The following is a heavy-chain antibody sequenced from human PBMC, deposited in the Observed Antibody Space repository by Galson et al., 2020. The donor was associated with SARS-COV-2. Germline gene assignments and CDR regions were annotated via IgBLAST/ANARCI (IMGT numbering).Heavy chain of an antibody. CDR3: ARAYGDYGFVYYYYGMDV. Sequence: GGSPKLHCAAPGFTLRSYSIHRVRQAPGKGQERVAAISYEGRNKYYADSVKGRFTISRDNSKNTLYLQMNSLRAEYTAVYYCARAYGDYGFVYYYYGMDVWGQGTTVTVSS. J-gene: IGHJ6*02. CDR1: GFTLRSYS. CDR2: ISYEGRNK. V-gene: IGHV3-30*04. D-gene: IGHD4-17*01.